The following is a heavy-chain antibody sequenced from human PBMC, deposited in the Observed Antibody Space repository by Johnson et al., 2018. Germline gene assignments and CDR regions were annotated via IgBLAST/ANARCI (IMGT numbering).Heavy chain of an antibody. J-gene: IGHJ3*02. Sequence: QVQLQESGPGLVQPSETLSLICTVSGVSLSLHQWNWIRQHPGKGLEWIGVIYESGGTNHNPSLNSRVTISLGASKNQSSLKLSSVTAADTAVYYCARESFSITAGNDGFDIWGQGTMVIVSS. CDR2: IYESGGT. CDR1: GVSLSLHQ. D-gene: IGHD6-13*01. V-gene: IGHV4-59*11. CDR3: ARESFSITAGNDGFDI.